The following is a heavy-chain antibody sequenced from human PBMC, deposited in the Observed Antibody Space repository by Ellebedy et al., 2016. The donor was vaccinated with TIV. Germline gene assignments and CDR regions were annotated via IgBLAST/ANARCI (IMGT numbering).Heavy chain of an antibody. Sequence: AASVKVSCKASGYTFTSYDINWARQATGQGLEWMGWMNPNSGNTGYAQKFQGRVTITRNTSISTAYMELSSLRSEDTAVYYCARVDTAMVKYYYYGMDVWGQGTTVTVSS. CDR2: MNPNSGNT. CDR1: GYTFTSYD. V-gene: IGHV1-8*03. D-gene: IGHD5-18*01. CDR3: ARVDTAMVKYYYYGMDV. J-gene: IGHJ6*02.